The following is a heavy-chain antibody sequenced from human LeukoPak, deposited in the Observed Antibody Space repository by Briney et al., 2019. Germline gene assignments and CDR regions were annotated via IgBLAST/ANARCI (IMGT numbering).Heavy chain of an antibody. Sequence: ASVKVSCKASVYTFTSYDINWVRQATGQGLEWMGWMNPNSGNAGYAQKFQGRVTMTRNSSISTAYMELSSLRSEDTAVYYCARGSVPTIFGVVIIKGIYFDYWGQGTLVTVSS. J-gene: IGHJ4*02. CDR1: VYTFTSYD. V-gene: IGHV1-8*01. CDR2: MNPNSGNA. D-gene: IGHD3-3*01. CDR3: ARGSVPTIFGVVIIKGIYFDY.